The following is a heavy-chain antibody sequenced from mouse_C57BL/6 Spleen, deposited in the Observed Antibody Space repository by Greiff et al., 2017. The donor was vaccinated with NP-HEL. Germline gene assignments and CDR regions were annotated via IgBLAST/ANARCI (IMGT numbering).Heavy chain of an antibody. CDR1: GYTFTSYW. D-gene: IGHD2-4*01. J-gene: IGHJ2*01. V-gene: IGHV1-69*01. CDR2: IDPSDSYT. Sequence: QVQLKQPGAELVMPGASVKLSCKASGYTFTSYWMHWVKQRPGQGLEWIGEIDPSDSYTNYNQKFKGKSTLTVDKSSSTAYMQLSSLTSEDSAVYYCARRSVYYDYFDYWGQGTTLTVSS. CDR3: ARRSVYYDYFDY.